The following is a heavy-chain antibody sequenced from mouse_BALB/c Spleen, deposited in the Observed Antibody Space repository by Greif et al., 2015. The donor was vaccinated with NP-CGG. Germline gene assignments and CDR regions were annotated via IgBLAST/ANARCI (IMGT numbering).Heavy chain of an antibody. CDR3: ARDPYDYDDYYAMDY. CDR2: ISDGGSYT. D-gene: IGHD2-4*01. Sequence: EVKLVESGGGLVKPGGSLKLSCAASGFTFSDYYMYWVRQTPEKRLEWVATISDGGSYTYYPDSVKGRFTISRDNAKNNLYLQMSSLKSEDTAMYYCARDPYDYDDYYAMDYWGQGTSVTVSS. CDR1: GFTFSDYY. V-gene: IGHV5-4*02. J-gene: IGHJ4*01.